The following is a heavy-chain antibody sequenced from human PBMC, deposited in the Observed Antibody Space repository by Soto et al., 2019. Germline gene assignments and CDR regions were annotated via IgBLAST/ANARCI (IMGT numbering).Heavy chain of an antibody. CDR3: AKAPIVGATTDWFDP. CDR1: GFTFSSYA. D-gene: IGHD1-26*01. J-gene: IGHJ5*02. CDR2: ISGSGGST. V-gene: IGHV3-23*01. Sequence: PGGSLRLSCAASGFTFSSYAMSWVRQAPGKGLEWVSAISGSGGSTYYADSVKGRFTISRDNSKNTLYLQMNSLRAEDTAVYYRAKAPIVGATTDWFDPWGQGTLVTVSS.